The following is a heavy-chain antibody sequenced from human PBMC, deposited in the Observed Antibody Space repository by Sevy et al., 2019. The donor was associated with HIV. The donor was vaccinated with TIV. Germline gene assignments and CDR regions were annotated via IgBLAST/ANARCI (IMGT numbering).Heavy chain of an antibody. D-gene: IGHD3-3*01. CDR1: GFTVSSNF. Sequence: GGSLRLSCAVSGFTVSSNFMSWVRQAPGNGLEWVSVIWLTGTTYYADSVKGRFTISRDNSKNTVYLDMSSLRAADTAVYYCARGKHVSDYYGSFDYWGQGTLVTVSS. V-gene: IGHV3-53*01. CDR3: ARGKHVSDYYGSFDY. CDR2: IWLTGTT. J-gene: IGHJ4*02.